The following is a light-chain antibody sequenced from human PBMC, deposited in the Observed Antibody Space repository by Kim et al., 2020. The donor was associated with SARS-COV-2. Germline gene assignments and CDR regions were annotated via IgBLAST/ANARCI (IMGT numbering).Light chain of an antibody. Sequence: RTATLTSTGEGSDGGDEGAAWLQQHRGQPPNLLSYRKNHRAAGISERLATARAGNTASRTITGLQPEGEADDYCSAWDSGVSAWGFGGGTQLTVL. J-gene: IGLJ3*02. V-gene: IGLV10-54*01. CDR2: RKN. CDR1: GSDGGDEG. CDR3: SAWDSGVSAWG.